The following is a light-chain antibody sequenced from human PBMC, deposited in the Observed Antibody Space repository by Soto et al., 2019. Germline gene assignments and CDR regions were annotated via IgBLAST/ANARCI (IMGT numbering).Light chain of an antibody. V-gene: IGKV1-5*01. CDR3: LQYNSYPYT. Sequence: DIQMTQSPSTLSASVGDRVTITCRASQSISNWLAWYQQKPGKAPKVLIYESSNLESGVPSRFSGSGSGTEFTLTISSLQPDDSSTYYCLQYNSYPYTFGQGAKLEIK. J-gene: IGKJ2*01. CDR2: ESS. CDR1: QSISNW.